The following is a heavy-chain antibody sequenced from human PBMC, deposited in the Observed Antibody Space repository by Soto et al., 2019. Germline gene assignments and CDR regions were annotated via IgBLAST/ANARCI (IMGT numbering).Heavy chain of an antibody. D-gene: IGHD6-13*01. V-gene: IGHV3-30*18. Sequence: PGGSLRLSCAASGFTFSSYGMHWVRQAPGKGLEWVAVISYDGSNKYYADSVKGRFTISRDNSKNTPYLQMNSLRAEDTAVYYCAKDAGGSSWYAGTLYYYGMDVWGQGTTVTVS. CDR3: AKDAGGSSWYAGTLYYYGMDV. J-gene: IGHJ6*02. CDR2: ISYDGSNK. CDR1: GFTFSSYG.